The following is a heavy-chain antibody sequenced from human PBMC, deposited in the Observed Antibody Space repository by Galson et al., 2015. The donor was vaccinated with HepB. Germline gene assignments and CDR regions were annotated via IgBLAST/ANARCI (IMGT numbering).Heavy chain of an antibody. CDR3: AKSGEEHGSGTYFGDAFDI. CDR2: VLYDGSDE. J-gene: IGHJ3*02. V-gene: IGHV3-30*02. CDR1: GFTFSDYG. Sequence: SLRLSCAASGFTFSDYGMHWVRQAPGKGLEWLAFVLYDGSDEHFSDSAKGRFTISRDNPKNTLSLQMNSLRAEDTAVYYCAKSGEEHGSGTYFGDAFDIWGQGTMVTVSS. D-gene: IGHD3-10*01.